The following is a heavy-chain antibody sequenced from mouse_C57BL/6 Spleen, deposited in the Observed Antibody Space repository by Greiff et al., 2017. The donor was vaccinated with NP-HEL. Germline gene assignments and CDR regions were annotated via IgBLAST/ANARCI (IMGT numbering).Heavy chain of an antibody. CDR1: GYTFTSYW. CDR2: IDPSDSYT. Sequence: QVQLQQPGAELVRPGTSVKLSCKASGYTFTSYWMHWVKQRPGQGLAWIGVIDPSDSYTNYNQKFKGKATLTVDTSSSTAYMQLSSLTSEDSAVYYCAREGYYSNPWFAYWGQGTLVTVSA. CDR3: AREGYYSNPWFAY. V-gene: IGHV1-59*01. J-gene: IGHJ3*01. D-gene: IGHD2-5*01.